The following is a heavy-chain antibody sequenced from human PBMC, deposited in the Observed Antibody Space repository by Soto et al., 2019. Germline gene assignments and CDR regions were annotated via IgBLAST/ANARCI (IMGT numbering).Heavy chain of an antibody. CDR3: ARDVNGHDNYETIGHYFDH. Sequence: GASVKVSCKASGYSFNNFHIHWVRQAPGQGLEWMGMIDPSGGITRDAQRLQGRITMTRDASTSTVYMELRSLTSEVTAVYYCARDVNGHDNYETIGHYFDHWGQGTLVTVSS. CDR2: IDPSGGIT. CDR1: GYSFNNFH. D-gene: IGHD3-22*01. V-gene: IGHV1-46*02. J-gene: IGHJ4*02.